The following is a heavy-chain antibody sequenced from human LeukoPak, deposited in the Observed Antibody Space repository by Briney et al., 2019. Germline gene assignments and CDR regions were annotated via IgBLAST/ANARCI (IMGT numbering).Heavy chain of an antibody. J-gene: IGHJ4*02. CDR3: GKEMVSGGGLDY. CDR2: ISYDGSNK. Sequence: GGSLRLSCAASGFTFSSYGMHWVRQAPGKGLEWVAVISYDGSNKYYADSVKGRFTISRDNSKNTLYLQMNSLRAEDTAVYYCGKEMVSGGGLDYWGQGTLVTVSS. CDR1: GFTFSSYG. D-gene: IGHD2-15*01. V-gene: IGHV3-30*18.